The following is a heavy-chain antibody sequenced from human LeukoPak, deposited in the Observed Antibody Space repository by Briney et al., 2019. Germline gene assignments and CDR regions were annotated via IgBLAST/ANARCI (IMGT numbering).Heavy chain of an antibody. Sequence: SETLSLTCAVSGGSISSGGYAWSWIRQPPGKGLEWIGYIYHVGSTSYNPSLKSRITISIARSKNQFSLKLTSVTAADTAVYYCARDLSYYYGSGSYYNPWGPGTLITVSS. D-gene: IGHD3-10*01. J-gene: IGHJ5*02. V-gene: IGHV4-30-2*01. CDR2: IYHVGST. CDR3: ARDLSYYYGSGSYYNP. CDR1: GGSISSGGYA.